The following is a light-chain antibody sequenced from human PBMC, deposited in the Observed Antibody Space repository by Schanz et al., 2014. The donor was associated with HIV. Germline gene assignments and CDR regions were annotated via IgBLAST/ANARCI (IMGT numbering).Light chain of an antibody. Sequence: NFMLTQPHSVSASPGKTATIPCTRSSGSIASNYVQWYRQRPGSVPATVVYEDNQRPSGVPDRFSGSIDTSSNSASLTISGLKTEDEADYFCQSYDDRDHVVFGGGTKLTVL. CDR1: SGSIASNY. CDR3: QSYDDRDHVV. J-gene: IGLJ2*01. CDR2: EDN. V-gene: IGLV6-57*04.